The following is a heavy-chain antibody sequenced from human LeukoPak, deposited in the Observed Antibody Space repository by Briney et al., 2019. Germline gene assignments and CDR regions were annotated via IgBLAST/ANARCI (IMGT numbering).Heavy chain of an antibody. CDR2: IYYSGST. V-gene: IGHV4-59*08. CDR3: ARMVGSSWYPGWFDP. Sequence: SETLSLTCTVSGGSISSYYWSWIRQPPGKGLEWIGYIYYSGSTNYNPSLKSRVTISVDTSKNQFSLKLSSMTAADTAVYYCARMVGSSWYPGWFDPWGQGTLVTVSS. J-gene: IGHJ5*02. D-gene: IGHD6-13*01. CDR1: GGSISSYY.